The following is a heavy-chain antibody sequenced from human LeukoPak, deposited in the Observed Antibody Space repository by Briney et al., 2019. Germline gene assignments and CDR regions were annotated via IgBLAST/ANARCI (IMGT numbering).Heavy chain of an antibody. CDR2: ISSSSSYI. CDR1: GFTFSSYS. CDR3: ASEYSSSWYGSYYYYGMDV. V-gene: IGHV3-21*01. Sequence: GGSLRLSCAASGFTFSSYSMNWVRQAPGKGLEWASSISSSSSYIYYADSVKGRFTISRDNSKNSLYLQMNSLRAEDTAVYYCASEYSSSWYGSYYYYGMDVWGQGTTVTVSS. J-gene: IGHJ6*02. D-gene: IGHD6-13*01.